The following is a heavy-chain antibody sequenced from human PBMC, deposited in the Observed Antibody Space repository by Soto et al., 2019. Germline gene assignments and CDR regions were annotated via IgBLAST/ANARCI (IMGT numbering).Heavy chain of an antibody. V-gene: IGHV3-23*01. CDR1: GFMFGSYA. Sequence: EVQLLESGGGLVQPGGSLRLSCATSGFMFGSYAMNWVRQAPGKGLEWVSVISGGGSTTNYAESVRGRFTTSRDSSTDTVYLQMYSLRVEDTAVYYCAKARKYSSPYDSWGQGTLVTVSS. D-gene: IGHD6-19*01. CDR3: AKARKYSSPYDS. J-gene: IGHJ5*01. CDR2: ISGGGSTT.